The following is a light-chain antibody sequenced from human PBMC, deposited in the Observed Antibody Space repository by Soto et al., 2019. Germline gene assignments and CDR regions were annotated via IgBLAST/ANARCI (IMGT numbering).Light chain of an antibody. Sequence: AIQMTQSPSSLSASVGDRVTITCRASQGIRSDLAWYQKKSGKAPKLLIYAASSLQSGVPSRFSGSGFGSDFTLTISSLQPEDFATYYCLHDYGYPRTFGQG. J-gene: IGKJ1*01. V-gene: IGKV1-6*01. CDR2: AAS. CDR3: LHDYGYPRT. CDR1: QGIRSD.